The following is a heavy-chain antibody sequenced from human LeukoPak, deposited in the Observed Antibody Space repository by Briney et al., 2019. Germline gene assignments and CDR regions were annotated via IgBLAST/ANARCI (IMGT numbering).Heavy chain of an antibody. CDR1: GFTFSSYA. V-gene: IGHV3-23*01. D-gene: IGHD2-15*01. CDR2: ISGSGGST. J-gene: IGHJ6*02. Sequence: GGSLRLSCAASGFTFSSYAMSWVRQAPGKGLEWVSAISGSGGSTYYADSVKGRFTISRDNSKNTLYLQMNSLRAEDTAVYYCATGPISAAFYCYYGMDVWGQGTTVTVSS. CDR3: ATGPISAAFYCYYGMDV.